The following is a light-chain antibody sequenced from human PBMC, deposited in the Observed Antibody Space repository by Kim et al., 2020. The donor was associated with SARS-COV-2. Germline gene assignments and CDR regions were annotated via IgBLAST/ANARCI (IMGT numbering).Light chain of an antibody. CDR3: QQTYSTPPDT. CDR2: AAS. CDR1: QSISSY. Sequence: ASVGDRVTITCRASQSISSYLNWYQQKPEKAPKLLIYAASSLQSGVPSRFSGSGSGTDFTLTISSLQPEDFATYYCQQTYSTPPDTFGQGTKLEIK. J-gene: IGKJ2*01. V-gene: IGKV1-39*01.